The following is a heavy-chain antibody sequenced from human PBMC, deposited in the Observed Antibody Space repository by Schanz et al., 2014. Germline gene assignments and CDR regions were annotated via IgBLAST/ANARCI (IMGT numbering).Heavy chain of an antibody. D-gene: IGHD5-12*01. CDR2: INPNSGET. CDR3: ARARYTGYDCSGY. Sequence: QVQLVQSGPAVKKPGASLKVSCLASGYSFTEYFLHWVRQAPGQGLEWMGWINPNSGETNYEQKFKGRVALTSDTSISTAFIELSGLTSDDTDTYFCARARYTGYDCSGYWGQGTLLIVSS. J-gene: IGHJ4*02. CDR1: GYSFTEYF. V-gene: IGHV1-2*02.